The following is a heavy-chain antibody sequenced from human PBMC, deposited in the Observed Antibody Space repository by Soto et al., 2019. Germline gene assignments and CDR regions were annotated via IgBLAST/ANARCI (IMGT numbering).Heavy chain of an antibody. Sequence: TLSLTCTVSGGSISSGDYYWSWIRQPPGKGLEWIGYIYYSGGTYYDPSLKSRVTISVDTSKNQFSLKLSSVTAADTAVYYCARDRRPSYCSPGGWFDPWGQGTLVTVSS. CDR3: ARDRRPSYCSPGGWFDP. CDR2: IYYSGGT. CDR1: GGSISSGDYY. D-gene: IGHD2-15*01. V-gene: IGHV4-30-4*08. J-gene: IGHJ5*02.